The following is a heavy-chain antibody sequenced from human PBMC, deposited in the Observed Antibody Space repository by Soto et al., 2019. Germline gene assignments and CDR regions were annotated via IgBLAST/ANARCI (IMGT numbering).Heavy chain of an antibody. CDR2: IWYDGSNK. V-gene: IGHV3-30*02. J-gene: IGHJ4*02. CDR3: ATGHHLLGFREWRTEIDY. CDR1: GFTFSSYG. D-gene: IGHD3-10*01. Sequence: GGSLRLSCAASGFTFSSYGMHWVRQAPGKGLEWVAVIWYDGSNKYYADSVKGRFTISRDNSKNTLYLQMNSLRFEDTAVYYCATGHHLLGFREWRTEIDYSGQATLVTVSS.